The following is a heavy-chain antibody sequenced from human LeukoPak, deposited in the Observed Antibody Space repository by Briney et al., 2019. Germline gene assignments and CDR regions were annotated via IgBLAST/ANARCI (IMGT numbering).Heavy chain of an antibody. CDR3: AKSGSQYCSGGTCYFDY. V-gene: IGHV3-30*18. D-gene: IGHD2-15*01. J-gene: IGHJ4*02. CDR1: GFTFSNYG. CDR2: ISYGGDTK. Sequence: PGGSLRLSCAASGFTFSNYGMHWVREAPGKGLEWVAVISYGGDTKYYADSVKGRFTISRDNSKNTLYLQMNSLTPEDTAVYYCAKSGSQYCSGGTCYFDYWGQGTLVTVSS.